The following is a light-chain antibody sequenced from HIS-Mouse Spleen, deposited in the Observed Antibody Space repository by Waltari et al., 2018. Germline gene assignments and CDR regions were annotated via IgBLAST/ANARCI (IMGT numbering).Light chain of an antibody. CDR1: NIGSKS. V-gene: IGLV3-21*02. J-gene: IGLJ2*01. CDR2: DDS. CDR3: QVWDSSSDHVV. Sequence: SYELTQPPSVSVSPGQTARITCGGNNIGSKSVHWYQQKPGQAPVLVVYDDSDRPSGIPGRFSGSNPGNTATLTISRVEAGDEADYYCQVWDSSSDHVVFGGGTKLTVL.